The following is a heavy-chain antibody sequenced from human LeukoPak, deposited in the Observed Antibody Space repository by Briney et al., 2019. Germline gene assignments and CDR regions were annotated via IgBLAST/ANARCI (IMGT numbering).Heavy chain of an antibody. CDR1: GYTFTSYG. J-gene: IGHJ4*02. V-gene: IGHV1-18*01. CDR3: AREVRYYYDSSGYEGFDY. CDR2: ISAYNGNT. D-gene: IGHD3-22*01. Sequence: ASVKVSCKASGYTFTSYGISWVRQAPGQGLEWMGWISAYNGNTNYAQKFQGRVTMTTDTSTSTAYMELRSLRSDDTAVYYCAREVRYYYDSSGYEGFDYWGQGTLVTVSS.